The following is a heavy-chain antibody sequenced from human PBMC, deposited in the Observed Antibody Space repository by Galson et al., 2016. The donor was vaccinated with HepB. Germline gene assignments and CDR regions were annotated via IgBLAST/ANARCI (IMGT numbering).Heavy chain of an antibody. D-gene: IGHD3-3*01. Sequence: SVKVSCKASGGTFSSDGISWVRQAPGQGLEWMGGIIPMFRTANYAQKFQGRVTITADESTSTAYMELSSLRSEDTAVYYCARGMTLEWVHYWGQGTLVTVSS. J-gene: IGHJ4*02. CDR2: IIPMFRTA. V-gene: IGHV1-69*13. CDR1: GGTFSSDG. CDR3: ARGMTLEWVHY.